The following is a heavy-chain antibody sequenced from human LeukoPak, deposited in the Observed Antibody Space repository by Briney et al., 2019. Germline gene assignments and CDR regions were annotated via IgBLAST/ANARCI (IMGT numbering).Heavy chain of an antibody. CDR2: IYYSGST. CDR1: GGSIRSYY. V-gene: IGHV4-59*08. CDR3: ARLVSGYDY. Sequence: PSETLSLTCTVSGGSIRSYYWSWIRQPPGKGLEWIGYIYYSGSTNYNPSLKSRVTISVDTSKNQFSLKLSSVTAADTAVYYCARLVSGYDYWGQGTLVTVSS. D-gene: IGHD3-10*01. J-gene: IGHJ4*02.